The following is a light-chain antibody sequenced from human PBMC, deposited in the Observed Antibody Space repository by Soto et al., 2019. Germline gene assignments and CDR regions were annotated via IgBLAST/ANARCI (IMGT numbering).Light chain of an antibody. CDR3: QQYYNWPT. CDR1: QSVRTY. CDR2: AAS. J-gene: IGKJ5*01. V-gene: IGKV3-15*01. Sequence: IVLTQSPATLSLSPGEGATLSCRASQSVRTYLAWYQQKPGQAPRLLVYAASTRATGIPARLSGSGSGTEFTLTISSLQSEDSAVYYCQQYYNWPTFGQGTRLEI.